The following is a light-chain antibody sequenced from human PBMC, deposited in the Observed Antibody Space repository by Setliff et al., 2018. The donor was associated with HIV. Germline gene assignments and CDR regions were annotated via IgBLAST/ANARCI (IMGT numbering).Light chain of an antibody. CDR3: CSYVNSGIYV. CDR2: DVN. Sequence: QSALTQPASVSGSPGQAITISCSGTSSDVGAYNYFSWYQQHPGKAPKVMIYDVNKWPSGVSNRFSGSMSGNTASLTISGLQAEDEADYYCCSYVNSGIYVFGTGTKVTVL. V-gene: IGLV2-23*02. J-gene: IGLJ1*01. CDR1: SSDVGAYNY.